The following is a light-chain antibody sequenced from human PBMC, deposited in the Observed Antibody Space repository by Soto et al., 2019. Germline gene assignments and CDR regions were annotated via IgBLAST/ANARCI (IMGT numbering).Light chain of an antibody. V-gene: IGKV3-11*01. CDR1: QSVSSH. J-gene: IGKJ2*01. Sequence: ELVLTQSPATLSLSPGERATLSCRASQSVSSHLAWYQQKPGQAPRLLMYDTFNRATGIPARFNGSGSGTDFTLTISSLEPQDFAVYYCQQRSNWPPGYTFGQGTKLEIE. CDR3: QQRSNWPPGYT. CDR2: DTF.